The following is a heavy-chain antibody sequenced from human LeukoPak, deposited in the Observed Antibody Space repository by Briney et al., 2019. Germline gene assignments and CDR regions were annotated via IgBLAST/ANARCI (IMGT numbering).Heavy chain of an antibody. CDR1: GYTFTSYG. Sequence: ASVKVACKASGYTFTSYGISWVRQAPGQGLEWMGRISPCSGDTNSAQNLQGRVTMTTDTSTSTAYMELRSLRSDDTAVYYCARDGRGTYSFDYWGQGTLVTVSS. CDR2: ISPCSGDT. V-gene: IGHV1-18*01. J-gene: IGHJ4*02. D-gene: IGHD2-15*01. CDR3: ARDGRGTYSFDY.